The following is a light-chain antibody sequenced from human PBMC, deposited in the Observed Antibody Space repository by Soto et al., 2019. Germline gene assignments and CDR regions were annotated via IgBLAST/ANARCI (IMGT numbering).Light chain of an antibody. CDR2: EVS. Sequence: QSALTQPASVSGSPGQSITISCTGTSSDVGSHNLVSWYQQDPGKAPKLMIYEVSDRPSGVSNRFSGSKSGNTASLIISGLQAEDEADYDCSSYTNNSTYVFGSGTKLTVL. V-gene: IGLV2-14*02. CDR3: SSYTNNSTYV. J-gene: IGLJ1*01. CDR1: SSDVGSHNL.